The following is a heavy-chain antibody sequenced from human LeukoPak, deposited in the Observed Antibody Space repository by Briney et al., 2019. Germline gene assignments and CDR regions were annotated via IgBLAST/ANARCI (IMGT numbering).Heavy chain of an antibody. D-gene: IGHD5-18*01. CDR2: IRSKANSYAT. V-gene: IGHV3-73*01. Sequence: GGSLRLSCAASGFPFSGSAMHGVPQASGKGLEGVGRIRSKANSYATAYAASVKGRFTISRDDSKNTAYLQMNSLKTEDTAVYYCTRRADTAMVTGDYYYYGMDVWGQGTTVTVSS. J-gene: IGHJ6*02. CDR1: GFPFSGSA. CDR3: TRRADTAMVTGDYYYYGMDV.